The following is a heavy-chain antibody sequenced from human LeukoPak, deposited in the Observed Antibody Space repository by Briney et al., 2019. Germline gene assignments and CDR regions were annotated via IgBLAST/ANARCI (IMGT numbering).Heavy chain of an antibody. CDR3: ARDGMWELLPP. D-gene: IGHD1-26*01. J-gene: IGHJ5*02. V-gene: IGHV3-9*01. Sequence: GRSLRLSCAASGFTFDDYAMHWVRQAPGKGLEWVSGISWNSGSIGYADSVKGRFTISRDNSKNTLYLQMNSLRAEDTAVYYCARDGMWELLPPWGQGTLVTVSS. CDR1: GFTFDDYA. CDR2: ISWNSGSI.